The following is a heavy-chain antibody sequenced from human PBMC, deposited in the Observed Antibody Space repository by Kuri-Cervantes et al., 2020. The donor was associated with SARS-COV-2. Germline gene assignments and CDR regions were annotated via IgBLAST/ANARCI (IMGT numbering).Heavy chain of an antibody. V-gene: IGHV4-39*01. Sequence: SETLSLTCAVYGGSFSGYYWGWIRQPPGKGREWIGSIYYSGSTYYNPSLKSRVTISVDTSTNQFSLKLSSVTAADTAVYYCARHTPWAANCSGGSCYLRSQFYYYYYMDVWGKGTTVTVSS. CDR1: GGSFSGYY. CDR3: ARHTPWAANCSGGSCYLRSQFYYYYYMDV. D-gene: IGHD2-15*01. CDR2: IYYSGST. J-gene: IGHJ6*03.